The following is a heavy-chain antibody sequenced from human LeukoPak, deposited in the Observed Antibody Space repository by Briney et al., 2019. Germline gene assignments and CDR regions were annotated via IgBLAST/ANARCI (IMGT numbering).Heavy chain of an antibody. J-gene: IGHJ5*02. CDR2: IYYSGST. Sequence: PSQTLSLTCTVSGGSISSGGYYWSWIRQHPGKGLEWIGYIYYSGSTYYNPSLKSRVTISVDTSKNQFSLKLSSVTAADTAVYYCARDRRGVREGVNXFDPWGQGTLVTVSS. CDR3: ARDRRGVREGVNXFDP. D-gene: IGHD1-26*01. CDR1: GGSISSGGYY. V-gene: IGHV4-31*03.